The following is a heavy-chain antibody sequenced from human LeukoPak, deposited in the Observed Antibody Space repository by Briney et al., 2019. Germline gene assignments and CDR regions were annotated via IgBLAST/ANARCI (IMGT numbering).Heavy chain of an antibody. V-gene: IGHV4-39*07. CDR3: ARKSGSGSYFLDAFDI. J-gene: IGHJ3*02. D-gene: IGHD1-26*01. CDR1: GGSISSSSYY. Sequence: SETLSLTCTVSGGSISSSSYYWGWIRQPPGKGLEWIGSIYYSGSTYYNPSLKSRVTISVDTSKNQFSLKLSSVTAADTAVYYCARKSGSGSYFLDAFDIWGQGTMVTVSS. CDR2: IYYSGST.